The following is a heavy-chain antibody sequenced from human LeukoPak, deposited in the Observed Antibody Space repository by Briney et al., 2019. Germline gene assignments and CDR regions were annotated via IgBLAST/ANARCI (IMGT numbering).Heavy chain of an antibody. CDR1: GFTFSDYA. D-gene: IGHD2/OR15-2a*01. Sequence: GGSLRLSCAASGFTFSDYAVHWVRQAPGKGLEWVAVISYDGSYKYYADSVKGRFTISRDNSKNTLYLQMNSLRAEDTAVYYCARLGPFAHNTFDMWGQGTMVTVSS. V-gene: IGHV3-30-3*01. CDR2: ISYDGSYK. CDR3: ARLGPFAHNTFDM. J-gene: IGHJ3*02.